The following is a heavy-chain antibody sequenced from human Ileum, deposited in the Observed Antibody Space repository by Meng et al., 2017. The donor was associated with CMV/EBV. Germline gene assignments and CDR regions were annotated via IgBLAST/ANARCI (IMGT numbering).Heavy chain of an antibody. Sequence: FTFSTYAMHWVRQAPGKGPEYVSAISSDGGGTFYADSVKGRFTVSRDNSKNTLYLQMGSLRVEDMAMYYCARRYCSDTSCYSGFDYWGQGTLVTVSS. V-gene: IGHV3-64*02. CDR1: FTFSTYA. CDR2: ISSDGGGT. J-gene: IGHJ4*02. D-gene: IGHD2-2*01. CDR3: ARRYCSDTSCYSGFDY.